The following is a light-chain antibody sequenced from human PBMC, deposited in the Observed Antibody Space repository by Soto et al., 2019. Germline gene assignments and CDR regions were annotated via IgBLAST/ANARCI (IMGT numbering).Light chain of an antibody. CDR1: QSVSSN. CDR2: GAS. V-gene: IGKV3D-15*01. CDR3: QQYNNWPGIT. J-gene: IGKJ5*01. Sequence: EIVMTQSPATLSVSPGERATLSCRASQSVSSNLARYQQKPGQAPRLLIYGASIRATGIPARFSGSGSGTEFTLTISSLQSEDFAVYYCQQYNNWPGITFGQGTRLEIK.